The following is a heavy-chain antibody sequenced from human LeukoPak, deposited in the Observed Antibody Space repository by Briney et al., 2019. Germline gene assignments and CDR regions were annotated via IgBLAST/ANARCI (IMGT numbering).Heavy chain of an antibody. V-gene: IGHV3-21*01. CDR1: GFTFSSYS. CDR3: ARDLVVYCSSTSCYSYYYYYGMDV. J-gene: IGHJ6*02. Sequence: GGSLRLSCAASGFTFSSYSMNWVRQAPGKGLEWVSSISSSSSYIYYADSVKGRFTISRDNAMNSLYLQMNSLRAEDTAVYYCARDLVVYCSSTSCYSYYYYYGMDVWGQGTTVTVSS. CDR2: ISSSSSYI. D-gene: IGHD2-2*02.